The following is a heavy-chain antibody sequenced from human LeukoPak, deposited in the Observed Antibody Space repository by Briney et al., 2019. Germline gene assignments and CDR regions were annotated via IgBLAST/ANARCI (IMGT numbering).Heavy chain of an antibody. Sequence: SVKVSCKASGGTFSSYTISWVRQAPGQGLEWMGRIIPILGIANYAQKFQGRVTITADKSTSIAYMELSSLRSEDTAVYYCARGNPLSIVGYDRHFDYWGQGTLVTVSS. J-gene: IGHJ4*02. CDR2: IIPILGIA. V-gene: IGHV1-69*02. CDR1: GGTFSSYT. CDR3: ARGNPLSIVGYDRHFDY. D-gene: IGHD1-26*01.